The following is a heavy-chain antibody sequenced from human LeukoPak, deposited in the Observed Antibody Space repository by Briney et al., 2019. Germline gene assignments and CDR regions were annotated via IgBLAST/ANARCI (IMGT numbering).Heavy chain of an antibody. J-gene: IGHJ4*02. CDR3: ARTYYDSSGYYSAYYFDY. CDR2: IYPGDSDT. CDR1: GYSFTSYW. Sequence: GESLKISCKGSGYSFTSYWIGWVRQMPGKGLEWMGIIYPGDSDTRYSPSFQGQGTISADKSISTAYLQWSSLKASDTAMYYCARTYYDSSGYYSAYYFDYWGQGTLVTVSS. V-gene: IGHV5-51*01. D-gene: IGHD3-22*01.